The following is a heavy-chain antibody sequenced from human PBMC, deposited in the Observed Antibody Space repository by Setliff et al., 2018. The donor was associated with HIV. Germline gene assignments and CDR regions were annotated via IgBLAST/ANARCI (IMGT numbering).Heavy chain of an antibody. CDR3: ARGERYSSSWYEGDNGFDP. D-gene: IGHD6-13*01. CDR2: VYNSGST. J-gene: IGHJ5*02. Sequence: SETLSLTCTVSGESIRTSCYYWSWIRQTPEKGLEWIGSVYNSGSTNYNPSLKRRVTISADTSKNQFSLKLTSVTAADTAVYYCARGERYSSSWYEGDNGFDPWGQGTLVTVS. V-gene: IGHV4-39*07. CDR1: GESIRTSCYY.